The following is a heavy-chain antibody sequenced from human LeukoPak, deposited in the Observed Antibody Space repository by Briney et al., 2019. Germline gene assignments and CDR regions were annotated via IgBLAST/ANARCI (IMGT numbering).Heavy chain of an antibody. Sequence: GGSLRLSCAASGSTFSSYSMNWVRQAPGKGLEWVSSISSSSSYIYYADPVKGRFTISRDNAKNTLYLQMNSLRAEDTAVYYCARDPTIFAFDIWGQGTMVTVSS. J-gene: IGHJ3*02. V-gene: IGHV3-21*01. CDR2: ISSSSSYI. D-gene: IGHD2/OR15-2a*01. CDR3: ARDPTIFAFDI. CDR1: GSTFSSYS.